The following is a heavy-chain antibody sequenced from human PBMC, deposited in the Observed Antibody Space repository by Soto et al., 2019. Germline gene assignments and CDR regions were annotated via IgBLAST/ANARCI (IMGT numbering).Heavy chain of an antibody. J-gene: IGHJ4*02. CDR1: GGTFSSYA. CDR2: IIPIFGTA. V-gene: IGHV1-69*01. Sequence: QVQLVQSGAEVKKPGSSVKVSCKASGGTFSSYAISWVRQAPRQGLEWMGGIIPIFGTANYAQQFQGTVTITADESTTTAYLVLSRLRSEDTVVYYCAGGHTNIVGAILDYWGQGTLVTASS. CDR3: AGGHTNIVGAILDY. D-gene: IGHD1-26*01.